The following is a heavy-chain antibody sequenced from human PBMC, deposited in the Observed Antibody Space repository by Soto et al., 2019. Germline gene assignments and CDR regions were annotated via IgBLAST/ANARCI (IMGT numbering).Heavy chain of an antibody. V-gene: IGHV4-4*02. CDR3: TKNSAYALDY. CDR2: MHHIGNT. D-gene: IGHD5-12*01. J-gene: IGHJ4*02. Sequence: KPSQTLSLTCDVSGASFSNKNWWSWVRQPPGEGLEWIGEMHHIGNTNYNPSLKSRVTMSVDTSKNQFFLKLNSVTAADTAVYYCTKNSAYALDYWGQGILVTVSS. CDR1: GASFSNKNW.